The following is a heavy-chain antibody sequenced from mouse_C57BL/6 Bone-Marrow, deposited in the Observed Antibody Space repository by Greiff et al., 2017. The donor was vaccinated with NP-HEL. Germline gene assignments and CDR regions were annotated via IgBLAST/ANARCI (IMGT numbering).Heavy chain of an antibody. J-gene: IGHJ2*01. V-gene: IGHV1-64*01. CDR2: IHPSSGST. D-gene: IGHD2-2*01. CDR3: ARGGFYYGYGGGCFDF. CDR1: GYTFTSYW. Sequence: QVQLQQPGAGLVKPGASVKLSCTASGYTFTSYWMHWVKQRPGQGLEWIGLIHPSSGSTNYNEKFKSKSTLTVDKSSSTAYMQLSSLTSEDSAVYYCARGGFYYGYGGGCFDFWGQGTTRTVSA.